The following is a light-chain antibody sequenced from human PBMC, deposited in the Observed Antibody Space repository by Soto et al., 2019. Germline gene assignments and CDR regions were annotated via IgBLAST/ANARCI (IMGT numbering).Light chain of an antibody. CDR1: QSISSSY. V-gene: IGKV3-20*01. CDR2: GAS. CDR3: QQYGSSRWT. J-gene: IGKJ1*01. Sequence: EIVLTQSPGTLSLSPGERATLSCRASQSISSSYLGWYQQKPGQAPRLLIYGASSRSTGIPDRFSGSGSGTDFPLTISRLEPEDFAVYYCQQYGSSRWTFGQGTKVEIK.